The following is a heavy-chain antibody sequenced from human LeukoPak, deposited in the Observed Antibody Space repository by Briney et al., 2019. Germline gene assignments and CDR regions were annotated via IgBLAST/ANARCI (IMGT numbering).Heavy chain of an antibody. V-gene: IGHV3-21*01. CDR2: ISSSSSYI. CDR3: AREYYGSGSYYFDY. CDR1: GFTISSNS. J-gene: IGHJ4*02. Sequence: PGGYLSLSCAASGFTISSNSMNWLRQAPGQGLKWVSSISSSSSYIYYADSVKGRFTISRDNAKNSLYLQMYSLRAEDTAVYYCAREYYGSGSYYFDYWGQGTLVTVSS. D-gene: IGHD3-10*01.